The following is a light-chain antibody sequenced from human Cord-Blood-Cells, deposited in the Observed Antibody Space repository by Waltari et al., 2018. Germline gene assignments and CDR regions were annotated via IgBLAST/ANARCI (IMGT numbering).Light chain of an antibody. Sequence: QSALTQPASVSGSPGQSITISCTGTSSDVGSYNLVSWYQQHPGKAPKLLIYEGSKRPCGVSNRFSGSKSGNTAALTISGLQAEDEADYYCCSYAGSSTLVFGGGTKLTVL. CDR1: SSDVGSYNL. CDR3: CSYAGSSTLV. J-gene: IGLJ2*01. V-gene: IGLV2-23*01. CDR2: EGS.